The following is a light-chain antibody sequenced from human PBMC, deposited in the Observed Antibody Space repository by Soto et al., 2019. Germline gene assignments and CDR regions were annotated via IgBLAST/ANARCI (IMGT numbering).Light chain of an antibody. Sequence: QSVLTQPPSASGTPGQRVTISCSGSSSNIGSNSVNWYQQFPGTAPKLLIYSNNQRPSGVPDRFSGSKSGTSASLAISGLQSEDEADYYCAAWDDSMTVVIFGGGTKVTVL. V-gene: IGLV1-44*01. CDR2: SNN. J-gene: IGLJ2*01. CDR3: AAWDDSMTVVI. CDR1: SSNIGSNS.